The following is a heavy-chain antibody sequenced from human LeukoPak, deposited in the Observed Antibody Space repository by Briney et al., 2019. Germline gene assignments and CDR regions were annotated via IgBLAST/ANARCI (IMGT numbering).Heavy chain of an antibody. CDR1: GFTLSSYS. V-gene: IGHV3-21*01. J-gene: IGHJ4*02. CDR3: ARVVSLYCSSTSCPFDY. Sequence: GSLRLSCAASGFTLSSYSMNWVRQAPGEGVEWVSSISSSSSSIYYADSVKGRFTISRDNAKNSLYLQMNSLRAEDTAVYYCARVVSLYCSSTSCPFDYWGQGTLVTVSS. CDR2: ISSSSSSI. D-gene: IGHD2-2*01.